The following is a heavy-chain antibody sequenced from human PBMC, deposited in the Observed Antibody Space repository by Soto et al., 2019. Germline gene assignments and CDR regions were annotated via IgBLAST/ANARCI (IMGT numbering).Heavy chain of an antibody. V-gene: IGHV1-69*01. Sequence: QVQLVQSGAEVKKPGSSVKVSCKASGGTFSSYAISWVRQAPGQGLEWRGGIIPIFGTANYAQKFQGRVTITADASTSTAYMEVSSLRSADTAVYYCERGLSWEMDTITNYFDYWGQGTLVTVSS. CDR1: GGTFSSYA. D-gene: IGHD5-18*01. CDR3: ERGLSWEMDTITNYFDY. CDR2: IIPIFGTA. J-gene: IGHJ4*02.